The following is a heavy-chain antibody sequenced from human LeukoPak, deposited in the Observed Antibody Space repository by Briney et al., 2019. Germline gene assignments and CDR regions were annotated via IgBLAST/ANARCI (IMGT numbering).Heavy chain of an antibody. CDR3: ARKSASGNYPLDY. CDR1: GFTFSSYR. D-gene: IGHD3-10*01. CDR2: ISSSSSTI. Sequence: GGSLRLSCAASGFTFSSYRMNWVRQAPGKGLEWVSYISSSSSTIYYADSVKGRFTISRDNGRNTVFLQMSSLRAEDTALYYCARKSASGNYPLDYWGQGTLVTVSS. J-gene: IGHJ4*02. V-gene: IGHV3-48*01.